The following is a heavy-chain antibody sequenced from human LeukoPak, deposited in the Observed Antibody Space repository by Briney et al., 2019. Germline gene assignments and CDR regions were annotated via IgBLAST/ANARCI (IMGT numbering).Heavy chain of an antibody. Sequence: GGSLRLSCAASGFTFSSYGMLWARQAPGKGLEWVAIILYDGSNKYYTDSVKGRFTISRDNSENTLYLQMNSLRVEDTAVYYCAKEGSSGWYGDYWGQGTLVTVSS. CDR1: GFTFSSYG. D-gene: IGHD6-19*01. CDR2: ILYDGSNK. V-gene: IGHV3-30*18. CDR3: AKEGSSGWYGDY. J-gene: IGHJ4*02.